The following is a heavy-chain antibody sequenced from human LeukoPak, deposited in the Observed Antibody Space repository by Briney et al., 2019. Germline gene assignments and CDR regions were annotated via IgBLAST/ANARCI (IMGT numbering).Heavy chain of an antibody. Sequence: ASVKVSCKASGYTFTSYGISWVRQAPGQGLEWMGWISAYNGNTNYAQKLQGRVTMTGDTSTSTVYMELSSLRSEDTAVYYCARNHGDYDLQNYYYYMDVWGKGTTVTVSS. CDR3: ARNHGDYDLQNYYYYMDV. J-gene: IGHJ6*03. D-gene: IGHD4-17*01. CDR2: ISAYNGNT. CDR1: GYTFTSYG. V-gene: IGHV1-18*01.